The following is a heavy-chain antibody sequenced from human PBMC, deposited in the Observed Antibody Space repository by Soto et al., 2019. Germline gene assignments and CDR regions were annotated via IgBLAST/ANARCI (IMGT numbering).Heavy chain of an antibody. CDR1: GFTVSSNY. CDR2: IYSGGST. D-gene: IGHD3-3*01. CDR3: AAVIDYAFWSGPSTPFDY. V-gene: IGHV3-53*02. Sequence: EVQLVETGGGLIQPGGSLRLSCAASGFTVSSNYMSWVRQAPGKGLEWVSVIYSGGSTYYEDSLKGRFTISRDNSMKTLDHQMTSLLAEDTAVYYGAAVIDYAFWSGPSTPFDYWGQGTLVTVSS. J-gene: IGHJ4*02.